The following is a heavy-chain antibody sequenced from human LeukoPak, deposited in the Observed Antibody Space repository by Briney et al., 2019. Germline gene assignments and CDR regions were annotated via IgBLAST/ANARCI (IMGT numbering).Heavy chain of an antibody. CDR3: ARDFSSSSSVYYYYYMDV. V-gene: IGHV4-39*07. CDR1: GGSITSGSYY. D-gene: IGHD6-6*01. Sequence: SETLSLTCAVYGGSITSGSYYWGWVRQPPGKGLEWLGTIYYRGTTYYNPSLKSRVTISVDTSKNQFSLRLNSVTAADTAVYYCARDFSSSSSVYYYYYMDVWGKGTSVTVSS. CDR2: IYYRGTT. J-gene: IGHJ6*03.